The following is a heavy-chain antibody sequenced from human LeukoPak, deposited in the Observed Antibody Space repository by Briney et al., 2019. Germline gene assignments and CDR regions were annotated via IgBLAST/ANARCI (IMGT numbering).Heavy chain of an antibody. D-gene: IGHD3-3*01. J-gene: IGHJ2*01. V-gene: IGHV3-33*08. Sequence: PGGSLRLSCAVSGFTFSSYGMHWVRQAPGKGLEWVAIIWYDGSNQYYGDSVKGRFTISRDNSKNMLYLQMNSLRAEDTALYYCVRDRSARYFDFWGRGTLVTVSS. CDR3: VRDRSARYFDF. CDR2: IWYDGSNQ. CDR1: GFTFSSYG.